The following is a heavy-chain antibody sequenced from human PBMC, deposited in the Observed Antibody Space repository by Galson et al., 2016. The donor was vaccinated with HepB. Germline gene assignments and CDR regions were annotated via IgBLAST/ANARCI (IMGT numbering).Heavy chain of an antibody. CDR1: GFTFGSYA. V-gene: IGHV3-23*01. CDR2: ISPSGWSS. CDR3: ARHLRVGSGAHRDVFDI. D-gene: IGHD4/OR15-4a*01. Sequence: SLRLSCAASGFTFGSYAMTWVRQAPGKGLTWVSSISPSGWSSHNADSVKGRFTTSRDNSKFTLYLQMNSLRAEDTAVYYCARHLRVGSGAHRDVFDIGGRGTMVSVSS. J-gene: IGHJ3*02.